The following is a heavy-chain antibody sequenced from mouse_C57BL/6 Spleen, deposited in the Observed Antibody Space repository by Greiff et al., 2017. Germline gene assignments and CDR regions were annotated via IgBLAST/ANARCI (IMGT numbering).Heavy chain of an antibody. J-gene: IGHJ4*01. CDR1: GFTFSSYG. V-gene: IGHV5-6*01. CDR3: RRQREFNCNSSY. CDR2: ISSGGSYT. Sequence: EVMLVESGGDLVKPGGSLKLSCAASGFTFSSYGMSWVRQTPDKRLEWVATISSGGSYTYYPDSVKGRFTLTRDNAKNTLYLQRSSLKSEDTAMYCSRRQREFNCNSSYWGQGTSVTVSS. D-gene: IGHD2-1*01.